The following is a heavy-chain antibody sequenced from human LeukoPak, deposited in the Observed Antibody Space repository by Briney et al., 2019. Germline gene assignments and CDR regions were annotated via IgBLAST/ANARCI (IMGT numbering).Heavy chain of an antibody. J-gene: IGHJ4*02. CDR2: ISSSGSTI. Sequence: GGSLRLSCAASGFTFSSYEMNWVRQAPGKGLEWVSYISSSGSTIYYADSVKGRFTISRDKAKNSLYLQMNSLRAEDTAVYYCARGLIAAAGFDYWGQGTLVTVSS. CDR1: GFTFSSYE. CDR3: ARGLIAAAGFDY. D-gene: IGHD6-13*01. V-gene: IGHV3-48*03.